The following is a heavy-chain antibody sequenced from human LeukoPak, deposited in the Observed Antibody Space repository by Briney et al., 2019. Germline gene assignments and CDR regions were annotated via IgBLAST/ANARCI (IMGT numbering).Heavy chain of an antibody. CDR1: GGTFSSYA. D-gene: IGHD3-16*01. V-gene: IGHV1-69*06. J-gene: IGHJ3*02. CDR2: IIPIFGTA. CDR3: ARDGVSDAFDI. Sequence: SVKVSWKASGGTFSSYAMSWVRQAPGQGLEWMGGIIPIFGTANYAQKFQGRVTINADKSTSTAYMELSSLRSEDTAVYYCARDGVSDAFDIWGQGTMVTVSS.